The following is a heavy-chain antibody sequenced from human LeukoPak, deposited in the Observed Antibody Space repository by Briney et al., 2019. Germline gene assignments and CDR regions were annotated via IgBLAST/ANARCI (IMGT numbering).Heavy chain of an antibody. CDR1: GFTVSSNY. J-gene: IGHJ4*02. D-gene: IGHD5-24*01. CDR2: IYSGGST. CDR3: ARDSRGYKLDY. Sequence: HTGGSLRLSCAASGFTVSSNYMSWVRQAPGKGLEWVSVIYSGGSTYYADSVKGRFTISRDNSKNTLYLQMNSLRAEDTAVYYCARDSRGYKLDYWGQGTLVTVSS. V-gene: IGHV3-66*01.